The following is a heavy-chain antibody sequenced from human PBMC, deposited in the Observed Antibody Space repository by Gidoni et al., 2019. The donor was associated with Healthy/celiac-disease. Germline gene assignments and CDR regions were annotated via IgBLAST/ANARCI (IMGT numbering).Heavy chain of an antibody. V-gene: IGHV4-38-2*01. CDR2: IYTSGST. CDR1: GYSISSGYY. D-gene: IGHD3-3*01. CDR3: ARGGRITIFGVVIN. J-gene: IGHJ4*02. Sequence: QVQLQESGPGLVKPSETLSLTCAVSGYSISSGYYWGWIRQPPGKGLEWIGSIYTSGSTYYNPSLKSRFTISVDTSKNQFSLKLSSGTAADTAVYYCARGGRITIFGVVINWGQGTLVTVSS.